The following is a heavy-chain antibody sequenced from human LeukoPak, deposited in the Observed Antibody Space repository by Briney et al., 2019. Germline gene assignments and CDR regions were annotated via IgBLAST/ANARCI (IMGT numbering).Heavy chain of an antibody. CDR1: GYTFTSYD. CDR3: ASTSGSYVYAFDI. J-gene: IGHJ3*02. D-gene: IGHD1-26*01. V-gene: IGHV1-8*03. CDR2: MNPNSGNT. Sequence: ASVKVSCKASGYTFTSYDINWVRQATGQGLEWMGWMNPNSGNTGYAQKFQGRVTITRNTSISTAYMELSSLRSEDTAVYYCASTSGSYVYAFDIWGQGTMVTVSS.